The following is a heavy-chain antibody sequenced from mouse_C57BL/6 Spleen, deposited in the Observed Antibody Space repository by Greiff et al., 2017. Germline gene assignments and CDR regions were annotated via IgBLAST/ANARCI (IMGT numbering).Heavy chain of an antibody. CDR3: ASYYSNYVPFAY. CDR2: INPNNGGT. Sequence: VQLQQSGPELVKPGASVKIPCKASGYTFTDYNMDWVKQSHGKSLEWIGDINPNNGGTIYNQKFKGKATVTVDKSSSTAYMELRSLTSEDTAVYYCASYYSNYVPFAYWGQGTLVTVSA. D-gene: IGHD2-5*01. CDR1: GYTFTDYN. V-gene: IGHV1-18*01. J-gene: IGHJ3*01.